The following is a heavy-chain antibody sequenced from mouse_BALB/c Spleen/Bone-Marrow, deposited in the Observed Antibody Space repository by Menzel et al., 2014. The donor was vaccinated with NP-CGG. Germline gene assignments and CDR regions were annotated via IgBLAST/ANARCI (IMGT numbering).Heavy chain of an antibody. D-gene: IGHD1-1*01. CDR1: GFAFSSYD. CDR3: AREVLRDYFDN. V-gene: IGHV5-12-1*01. Sequence: EVQLQESGGGLVKPGGSLKLSCAASGFAFSSYDMSWVRQTPEKRLEWVAYISSGGGSTYYPDTVKGRFTISRDNAKNTLYLQMSSLKSEDTAMYYCAREVLRDYFDNWGQGTTLTVSS. CDR2: ISSGGGST. J-gene: IGHJ2*01.